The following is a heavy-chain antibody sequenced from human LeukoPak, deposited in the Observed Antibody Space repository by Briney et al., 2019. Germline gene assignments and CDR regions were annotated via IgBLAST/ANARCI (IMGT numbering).Heavy chain of an antibody. CDR2: IFYSGST. Sequence: SETLSLTCTVSGGSISSYYWSWIRQPLGKGLEWIGYIFYSGSTNFNPSLKSRVTISVDTSKSQFSLKLSSVTAADTAVYYCARRLTSGRGYGLDVWGQGTTVTVSS. D-gene: IGHD3-10*01. V-gene: IGHV4-59*08. J-gene: IGHJ6*02. CDR3: ARRLTSGRGYGLDV. CDR1: GGSISSYY.